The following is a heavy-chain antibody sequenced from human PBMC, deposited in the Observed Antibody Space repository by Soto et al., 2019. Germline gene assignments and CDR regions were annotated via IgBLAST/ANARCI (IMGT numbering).Heavy chain of an antibody. CDR2: ISTYNGNT. J-gene: IGHJ1*01. V-gene: IGHV1-18*01. CDR1: GYTFTSYG. D-gene: IGHD6-13*01. Sequence: GASVKVSCKASGYTFTSYGINWVRQAPGQGLEWMGWISTYNGNTNYAQKLQGRVTMTTDTSTNTVSMELRSLRSDDTAVYYCASGPAAGYFHHWGQGTLVTSPQ. CDR3: ASGPAAGYFHH.